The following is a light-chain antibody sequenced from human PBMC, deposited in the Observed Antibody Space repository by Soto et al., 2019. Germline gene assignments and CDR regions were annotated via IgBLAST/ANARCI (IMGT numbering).Light chain of an antibody. CDR3: SSYAGSNNVV. J-gene: IGLJ2*01. CDR1: SSDVGGYNY. CDR2: EVS. V-gene: IGLV2-8*01. Sequence: QSALTQPPSASGSPGQSVTISCTGTSSDVGGYNYVSWYQQHPGKAPKLMIYEVSKRPSGVPDRVSGSKSGNTASLTVSGLQAEDEGDYYCSSYAGSNNVVFGGGTKLTVL.